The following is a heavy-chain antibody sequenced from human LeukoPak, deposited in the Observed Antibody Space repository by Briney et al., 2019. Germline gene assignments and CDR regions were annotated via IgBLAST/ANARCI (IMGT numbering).Heavy chain of an antibody. V-gene: IGHV5-51*01. J-gene: IGHJ3*02. CDR2: IYPGDSDT. CDR1: GDTFNSDW. CDR3: ARRGLGYDDYDAWKDAFDI. D-gene: IGHD4/OR15-4a*01. Sequence: GESLKISCKGSGDTFNSDWIAWVRQMPGKGLECMGVIYPGDSDTTYSPSFQGQVTISADKSINTPYLQWTSLKASDTAMYYCARRGLGYDDYDAWKDAFDIWGQGTMVIVSS.